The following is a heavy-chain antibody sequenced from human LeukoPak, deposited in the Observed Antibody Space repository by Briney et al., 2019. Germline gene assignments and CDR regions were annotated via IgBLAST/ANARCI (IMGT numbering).Heavy chain of an antibody. CDR1: GFTVSSNY. CDR2: IYSGGST. D-gene: IGHD1-26*01. V-gene: IGHV3-66*01. J-gene: IGHJ4*02. CDR3: ARDPHSGSYSSGLFDY. Sequence: GGSLRLSCADSGFTVSSNYMSWVRQAPGKGLEWVSVIYSGGSTYYADSVKGRFTISRDNSKNTLYLQMNSLRAEDTAVYYCARDPHSGSYSSGLFDYWGQGTLVTVSS.